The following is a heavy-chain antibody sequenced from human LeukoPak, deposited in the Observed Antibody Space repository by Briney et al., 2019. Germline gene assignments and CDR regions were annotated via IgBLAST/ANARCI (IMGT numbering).Heavy chain of an antibody. Sequence: ASVKVSCKASGYTFSSYYTHLVRQAPGEGLEWMGIINPSAGSTSYAQKFQGRVTVTTDTPTSTVYMEVSSLRSEDTDVYFCARSAIYSSRLQDWGQGTLVTVSS. CDR1: GYTFSSYY. CDR3: ARSAIYSSRLQD. CDR2: INPSAGST. V-gene: IGHV1-46*01. D-gene: IGHD2-21*02. J-gene: IGHJ4*02.